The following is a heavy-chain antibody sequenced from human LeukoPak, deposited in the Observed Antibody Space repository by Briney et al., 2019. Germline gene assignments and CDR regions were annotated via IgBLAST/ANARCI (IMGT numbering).Heavy chain of an antibody. Sequence: SETLSLTCAVSGYSISSSNWWGWIRQPPGRGLEWIGYIYYSGSTYYNPSLKSRVTMSVDTSKNQFSLKLSSVTAVDTAVYYCASVVPAASMAFDPWGQGTLVTVSS. CDR1: GYSISSSNW. V-gene: IGHV4-28*01. J-gene: IGHJ5*02. CDR2: IYYSGST. CDR3: ASVVPAASMAFDP. D-gene: IGHD2-2*01.